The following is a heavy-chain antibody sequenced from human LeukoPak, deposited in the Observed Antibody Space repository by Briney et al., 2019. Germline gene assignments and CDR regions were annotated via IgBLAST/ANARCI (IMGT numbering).Heavy chain of an antibody. D-gene: IGHD6-13*01. Sequence: SETLSLTCTVPGGSISSYYWSWIRQPPGKGLEWIGYIYYSGSTNYNPSLKSRATISVDTSKNQFSLKLSSVTAADTAVYYCARQRDSSSWYGWRFDPWGQGTLVTVSS. J-gene: IGHJ5*02. CDR3: ARQRDSSSWYGWRFDP. V-gene: IGHV4-59*08. CDR1: GGSISSYY. CDR2: IYYSGST.